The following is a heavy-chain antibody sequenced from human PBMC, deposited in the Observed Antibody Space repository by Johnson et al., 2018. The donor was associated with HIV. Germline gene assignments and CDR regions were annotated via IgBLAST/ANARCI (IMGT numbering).Heavy chain of an antibody. Sequence: VQLVESGGGLVKPGGSLRLSCAASGFSFSTTWMNWVRQAPGKGLEWVANINTAGSEKYYVGSVRGRFNISRDNPKSALYLQMNSLRAEDTAVYYCARPIARGASDIWGQGTMVTVSS. J-gene: IGHJ3*02. CDR3: ARPIARGASDI. D-gene: IGHD3-10*01. V-gene: IGHV3-7*05. CDR2: INTAGSEK. CDR1: GFSFSTTW.